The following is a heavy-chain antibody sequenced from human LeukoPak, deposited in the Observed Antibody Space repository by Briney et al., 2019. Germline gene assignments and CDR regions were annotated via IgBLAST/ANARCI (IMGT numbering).Heavy chain of an antibody. D-gene: IGHD1-26*01. V-gene: IGHV3-30*02. J-gene: IGHJ3*02. Sequence: PGGSLRLSCAASGFTFSSYGMHWVRQAPGKGLEWVAFIRYDGSNKYYADSVKGRFTISRDNSKNTLYLQMNSLRAEDTAVYYCAREFGGSYLTYDAFDIWGQGTMVTVSS. CDR2: IRYDGSNK. CDR3: AREFGGSYLTYDAFDI. CDR1: GFTFSSYG.